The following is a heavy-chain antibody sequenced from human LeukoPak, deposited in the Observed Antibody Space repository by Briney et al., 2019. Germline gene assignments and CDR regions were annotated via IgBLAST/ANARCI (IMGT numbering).Heavy chain of an antibody. CDR3: ARTDYYYGSGIPFDY. J-gene: IGHJ4*02. CDR1: GFTFSSYG. Sequence: GGSLRLSCAASGFTFSSYGMHWVRQAPGKGLEWVAFIRYDGSNKYYADSVKGRFTISRDNAKNSLYLQMNSLRAEDTAVYYCARTDYYYGSGIPFDYWGQGTLVTVSS. CDR2: IRYDGSNK. D-gene: IGHD3-10*01. V-gene: IGHV3-30*02.